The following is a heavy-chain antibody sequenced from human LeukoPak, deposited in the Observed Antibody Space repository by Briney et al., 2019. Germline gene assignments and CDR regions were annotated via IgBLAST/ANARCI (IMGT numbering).Heavy chain of an antibody. D-gene: IGHD3-22*01. CDR3: ARLNYFDSSGSYFRDY. CDR1: GGSFSGRY. CDR2: INHSGST. J-gene: IGHJ4*02. Sequence: PSETLSLTCAVYGGSFSGRYWSWIRQPPGKGLEWIGEINHSGSTNYNPSLKSRVTISVDTSKNQFSLKLSSVTAADTAVYYCARLNYFDSSGSYFRDYWGQGTLVTVSS. V-gene: IGHV4-34*01.